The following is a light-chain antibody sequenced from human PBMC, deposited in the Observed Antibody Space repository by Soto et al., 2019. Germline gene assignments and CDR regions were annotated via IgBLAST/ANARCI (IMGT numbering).Light chain of an antibody. CDR2: DAS. CDR3: QQRSNWPRT. V-gene: IGKV3-11*01. Sequence: EVVLTQSPATLSLSPGERATLSCRASQSISTYLGWFQHKPGQAPRLLIHDASNRATGIPARFSGSGSGTDFTLTISSLEPEDFAFYYCQQRSNWPRTFGQGTKVEIK. CDR1: QSISTY. J-gene: IGKJ1*01.